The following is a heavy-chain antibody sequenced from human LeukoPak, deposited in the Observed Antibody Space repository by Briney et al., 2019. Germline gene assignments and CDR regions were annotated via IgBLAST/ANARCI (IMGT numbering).Heavy chain of an antibody. J-gene: IGHJ3*02. V-gene: IGHV3-11*04. CDR2: ISSSGTTAI. CDR1: GFIFSDYY. CDR3: VRDFSVGEDGYNRDAFDI. Sequence: PGGSLRLSCAASGFIFSDYYMSWIRQAPGKGLEWVSYISSSGTTAIYYADSVKGLFIISRDNAKNSLYLQMNSLRAEDTAVYYCVRDFSVGEDGYNRDAFDIWGQGTMVTVSS. D-gene: IGHD5-24*01.